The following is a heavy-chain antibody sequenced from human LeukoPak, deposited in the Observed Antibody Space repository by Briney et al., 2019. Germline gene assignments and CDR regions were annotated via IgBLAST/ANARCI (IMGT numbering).Heavy chain of an antibody. CDR2: IYYSGST. CDR1: GGSIGSYY. J-gene: IGHJ6*03. D-gene: IGHD2-2*01. Sequence: SETLSLTCTVSGGSIGSYYWSWIRQPPGKGLEWIGYIYYSGSTNYNPSLKSRVTISVDTSKNQFSLKLSSVTAADTAVYYCARGRYCSSTSCYRGYYYMDVWGKGTTVTVSS. V-gene: IGHV4-59*01. CDR3: ARGRYCSSTSCYRGYYYMDV.